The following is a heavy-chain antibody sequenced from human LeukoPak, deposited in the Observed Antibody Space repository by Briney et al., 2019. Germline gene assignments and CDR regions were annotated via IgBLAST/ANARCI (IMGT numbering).Heavy chain of an antibody. D-gene: IGHD5-24*01. CDR2: ISAYNGNT. Sequence: GASVSLSCKASGYTFTSYGISGVRQAPGQGLEWMGWISAYNGNTNYAQKFQGRVTMTTDTSTSTAYMELRSLRSDDTAVYYCARDGYKRKVDYWGQGTLVTVSS. V-gene: IGHV1-18*01. CDR1: GYTFTSYG. J-gene: IGHJ4*02. CDR3: ARDGYKRKVDY.